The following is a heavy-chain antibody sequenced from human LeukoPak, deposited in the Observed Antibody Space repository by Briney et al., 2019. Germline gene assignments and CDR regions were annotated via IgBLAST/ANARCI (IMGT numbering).Heavy chain of an antibody. CDR3: ARDNRNIVVVPAAIPRYYGMDV. J-gene: IGHJ6*02. Sequence: ASVKVSCKASGGTLSSYAISWVRQAPGQGLEWMGRIIPILGIANYAQKFQGRVTITADKSTSTAYMELSSLRSEDTAVYYCARDNRNIVVVPAAIPRYYGMDVWGQGTTVTVSS. CDR1: GGTLSSYA. D-gene: IGHD2-2*01. V-gene: IGHV1-69*04. CDR2: IIPILGIA.